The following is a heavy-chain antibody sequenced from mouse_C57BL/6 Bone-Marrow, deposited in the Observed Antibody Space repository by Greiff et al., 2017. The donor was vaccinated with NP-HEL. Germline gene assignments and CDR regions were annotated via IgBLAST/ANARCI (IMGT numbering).Heavy chain of an antibody. CDR3: ARVRREPAWFAY. CDR1: GFTFSSYA. J-gene: IGHJ3*01. Sequence: VQLKESGGGLVKPGGSLKLSCAASGFTFSSYAMSWVRQTPEKRLEWVATISDGGSYTYYPDNVKGRFTISRDNAKNNLYLQMSHLKSEDTAMYYCARVRREPAWFAYWGQGTLVTVSA. V-gene: IGHV5-4*01. CDR2: ISDGGSYT. D-gene: IGHD2-14*01.